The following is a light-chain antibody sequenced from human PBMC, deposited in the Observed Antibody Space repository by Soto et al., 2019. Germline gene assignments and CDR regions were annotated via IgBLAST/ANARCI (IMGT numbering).Light chain of an antibody. CDR1: QIVTSNY. CDR2: GAS. Sequence: IVLTQAPGTLASSTGERAALSCRASQIVTSNYLAWYQQKPGQAPRLLIFGASIRAAGLPDRFSGSGSGTDFTLTISRLEPEDFAVYYCQQYGSSPGTFGQGTKVDI. CDR3: QQYGSSPGT. J-gene: IGKJ1*01. V-gene: IGKV3-20*01.